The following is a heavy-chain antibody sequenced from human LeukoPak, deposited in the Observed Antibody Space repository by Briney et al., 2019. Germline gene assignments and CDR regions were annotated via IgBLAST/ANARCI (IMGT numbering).Heavy chain of an antibody. D-gene: IGHD6-19*01. Sequence: PSETLSLTCTVSGRSISRCYWSWLRRPPGKGLEWIGYIYYSGSTNYNPSLKSRVTISVDTSKNQFSLKLSSVTAADTAVYYCARAYSSGWYYCDYWGQGTLVTVSS. CDR3: ARAYSSGWYYCDY. V-gene: IGHV4-59*01. J-gene: IGHJ4*02. CDR2: IYYSGST. CDR1: GRSISRCY.